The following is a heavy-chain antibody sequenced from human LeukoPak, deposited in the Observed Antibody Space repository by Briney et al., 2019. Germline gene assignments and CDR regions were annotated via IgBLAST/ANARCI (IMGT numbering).Heavy chain of an antibody. D-gene: IGHD3-22*01. J-gene: IGHJ4*02. CDR1: GGSISSYY. V-gene: IGHV4-59*12. CDR2: IYHSGST. Sequence: PSETLSLTCTVSGGSISSYYWSWIRQPPGKGLEWIGYIYHSGSTYYNPSLKSRVTISVDTSKNQFSLKVSSVTAADTAVYYCAREGRIVSNFDYWGQGTLVTVSS. CDR3: AREGRIVSNFDY.